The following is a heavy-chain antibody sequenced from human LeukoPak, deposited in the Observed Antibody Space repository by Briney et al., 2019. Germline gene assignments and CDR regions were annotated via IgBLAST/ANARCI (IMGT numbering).Heavy chain of an antibody. CDR2: IVVGSGNT. V-gene: IGHV1-58*01. D-gene: IGHD2-2*01. CDR3: AAEPLYCSSTSCYDY. J-gene: IGHJ4*02. Sequence: ASVKVSCKASGFTFTSSAVQWVRQARGQRLEWIGWIVVGSGNTNYAQKFQERVTITRDMSTSTAYMELSSLRSEDTAVYYCAAEPLYCSSTSCYDYWGQGTLVTVSS. CDR1: GFTFTSSA.